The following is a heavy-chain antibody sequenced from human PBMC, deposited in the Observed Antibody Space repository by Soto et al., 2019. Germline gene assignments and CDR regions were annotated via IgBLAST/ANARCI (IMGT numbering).Heavy chain of an antibody. J-gene: IGHJ4*02. CDR2: ISGSDGKT. Sequence: GGSLRLSCAASGFSFGSYALSWVRQAPGKGLEWVSTISGSDGKTFYADAVKGRFSISRDTSQSTLYLQMNSLRADDTAMYYCARWSYLDYWGQGTRVTVSS. CDR1: GFSFGSYA. D-gene: IGHD3-3*01. V-gene: IGHV3-23*01. CDR3: ARWSYLDY.